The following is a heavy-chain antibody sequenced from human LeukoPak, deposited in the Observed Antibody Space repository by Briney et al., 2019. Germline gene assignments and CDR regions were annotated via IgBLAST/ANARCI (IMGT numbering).Heavy chain of an antibody. CDR1: GFNVNTNY. Sequence: GGSLRLSCAASGFNVNTNYMGWVRQAPWKGLEWGSVIHSGGSTYYADSVKGRFTISRHNSKNTLYLQMNSLRAEDTAVYYCSRISGSYWDDAVDIWGQGTMVTVSS. J-gene: IGHJ3*02. V-gene: IGHV3-53*04. D-gene: IGHD3-10*01. CDR3: SRISGSYWDDAVDI. CDR2: IHSGGST.